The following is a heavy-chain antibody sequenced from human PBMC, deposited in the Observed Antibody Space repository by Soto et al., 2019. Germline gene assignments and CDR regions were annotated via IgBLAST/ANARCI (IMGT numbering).Heavy chain of an antibody. CDR1: GFTFSSYW. Sequence: LRLSCAASGFTFSSYWMSWVRQAPGKGLEWVANIKQDGSEKYYVDSVKGRFTISRDNAKNSLYLQMNSLRAEDTAVYYCAREVLGYYYYGMDVWGQGTTVTVSS. V-gene: IGHV3-7*01. J-gene: IGHJ6*02. CDR3: AREVLGYYYYGMDV. CDR2: IKQDGSEK. D-gene: IGHD7-27*01.